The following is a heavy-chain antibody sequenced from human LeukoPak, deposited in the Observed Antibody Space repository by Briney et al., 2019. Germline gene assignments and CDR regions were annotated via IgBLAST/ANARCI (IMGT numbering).Heavy chain of an antibody. CDR1: GYTFTGYY. CDR2: INPNSGGT. J-gene: IGHJ4*02. V-gene: IGHV1-2*06. Sequence: ASVKVSCKASGYTFTGYYMHWVRQAPEQGLEWMGRINPNSGGTNYAQKFQGRVTMTRDTSISTAYMELSRLRSDDTAVYYCASTHFYGSGSYYGWGYYFDYWGQGTLVTVSS. CDR3: ASTHFYGSGSYYGWGYYFDY. D-gene: IGHD3-10*01.